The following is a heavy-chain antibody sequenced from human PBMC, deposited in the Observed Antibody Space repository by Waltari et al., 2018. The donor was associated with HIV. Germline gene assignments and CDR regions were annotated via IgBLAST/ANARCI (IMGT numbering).Heavy chain of an antibody. J-gene: IGHJ6*02. CDR1: GYSFTSYW. CDR3: ARRQHCSGGSCYYYYGMDV. V-gene: IGHV5-10-1*01. Sequence: EVQLVQSGAEVKKPGESLRISCKGSGYSFTSYWISWVRQMPGKGLEWMGRIDPRDSYTNYSPSFQGHVTISADKSISTAYLQWSSLKASDTAMYYCARRQHCSGGSCYYYYGMDVWGQGTTVTVSS. CDR2: IDPRDSYT. D-gene: IGHD2-15*01.